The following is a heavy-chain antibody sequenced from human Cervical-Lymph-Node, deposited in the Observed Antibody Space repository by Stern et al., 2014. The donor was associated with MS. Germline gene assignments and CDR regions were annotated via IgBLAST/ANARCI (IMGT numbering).Heavy chain of an antibody. J-gene: IGHJ1*01. CDR3: AREGGNTAEYFQH. D-gene: IGHD4-23*01. V-gene: IGHV3-33*01. CDR2: IYYDGSNR. CDR1: GFTFSSSG. Sequence: VQLEASGGGVVQPGRSLRLSCAASGFTFSSSGMHWVRQAPGKGLEWLAIIYYDGSNRYYADSVKGRFTISRDNSKNTLYLQMNSLRAEDTAVYYCAREGGNTAEYFQHWGQGTLVTVSS.